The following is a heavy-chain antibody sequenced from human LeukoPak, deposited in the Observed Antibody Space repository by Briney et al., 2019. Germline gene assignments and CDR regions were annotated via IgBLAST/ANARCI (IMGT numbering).Heavy chain of an antibody. J-gene: IGHJ5*02. CDR2: IYPGDSDT. D-gene: IGHD4-23*01. CDR1: GYSFTSYW. Sequence: GESLKISCKGSGYSFTSYWIGWVRQMPGKGLEWMGIIYPGDSDTRYSPSFQGQVTISADKSISTAYLQWSSLKASDTAMYYCARHGGNPRFLRAFDPWGQGTLVTVSS. V-gene: IGHV5-51*01. CDR3: ARHGGNPRFLRAFDP.